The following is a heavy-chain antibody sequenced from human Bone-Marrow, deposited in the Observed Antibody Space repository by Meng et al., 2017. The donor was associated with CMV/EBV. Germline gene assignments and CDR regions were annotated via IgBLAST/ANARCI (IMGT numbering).Heavy chain of an antibody. CDR1: GGSISSYY. CDR3: ARSGYSSGWTKFPFDY. D-gene: IGHD6-19*01. J-gene: IGHJ4*02. CDR2: INHSGST. Sequence: SETLSLTCTVSGGSISSYYWSWIRQPPGKGLEWIGEINHSGSTNYNPSLKSRVTISIDTSKNQFSLKLSSVTAADTAVYYCARSGYSSGWTKFPFDYWGQGTLVTVSS. V-gene: IGHV4-34*01.